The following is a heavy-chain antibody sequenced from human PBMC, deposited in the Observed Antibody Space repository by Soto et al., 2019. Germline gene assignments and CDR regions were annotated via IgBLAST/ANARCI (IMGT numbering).Heavy chain of an antibody. V-gene: IGHV3-15*01. CDR3: TTFGRRWGFDY. Sequence: EVQLVESGGGLVKPGESLRLSCATSGFTFSNAWMSWVRQAPGKGLEWVGRIKSRTDGGTTDYAAPVKGRFTISRDDSKNTLYLQMNGLKTEDTAVYYCTTFGRRWGFDYWGQGTLVTVSS. CDR2: IKSRTDGGTT. D-gene: IGHD3-16*01. CDR1: GFTFSNAW. J-gene: IGHJ4*02.